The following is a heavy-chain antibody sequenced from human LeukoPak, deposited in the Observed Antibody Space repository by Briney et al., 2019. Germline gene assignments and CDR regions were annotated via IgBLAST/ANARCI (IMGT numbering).Heavy chain of an antibody. J-gene: IGHJ5*02. V-gene: IGHV4-39*07. CDR1: GGSIRSWNDY. CDR3: ARDHGYANWFDP. CDR2: IYCTGTT. D-gene: IGHD5-18*01. Sequence: SSETLSLTCTVSGGSIRSWNDYWGWIRQPPGKGLEYIGSIYCTGTTYYKSSLKSRVTISVDTSKNQFSLKLNSVTAADTAVYYCARDHGYANWFDPWGQGTLVTVSS.